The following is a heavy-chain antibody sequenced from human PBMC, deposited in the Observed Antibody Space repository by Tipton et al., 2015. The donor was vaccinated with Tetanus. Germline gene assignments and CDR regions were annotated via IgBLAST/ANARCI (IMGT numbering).Heavy chain of an antibody. J-gene: IGHJ6*02. Sequence: SLRLSCAASGFTFSSYWMSWVRQAPGKGLEWVANIKQDGSEKYYVDSVKGRFTISRDNAKNSLYLQMNSLRAEDTAVYYCARDRDYSNYYYGMDVWGQGTTVTVSS. D-gene: IGHD4-11*01. CDR2: IKQDGSEK. CDR3: ARDRDYSNYYYGMDV. CDR1: GFTFSSYW. V-gene: IGHV3-7*01.